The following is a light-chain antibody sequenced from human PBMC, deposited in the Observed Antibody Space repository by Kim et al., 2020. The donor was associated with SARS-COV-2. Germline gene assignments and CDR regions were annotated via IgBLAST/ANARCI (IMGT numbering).Light chain of an antibody. J-gene: IGLJ2*01. CDR2: SNS. V-gene: IGLV3-21*04. Sequence: SYELTQPPSVSVAPGKPASITCGGVNIGGKSVHWYQQRPDQAPILVIFSNSDRPSGIPDRFSGANSGLTATLNITRVEAGDESAYDCQVWDSNTDHWGFGGGTKLTVL. CDR1: NIGGKS. CDR3: QVWDSNTDHWG.